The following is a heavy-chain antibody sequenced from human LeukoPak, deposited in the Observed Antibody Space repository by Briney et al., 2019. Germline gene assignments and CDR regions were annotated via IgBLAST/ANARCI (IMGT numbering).Heavy chain of an antibody. D-gene: IGHD2-21*02. CDR3: ARDPLAYCGGDCYSFDY. V-gene: IGHV3-30-3*01. CDR2: TSYDGSNK. CDR1: GFTFSSYA. J-gene: IGHJ4*02. Sequence: PGRSLRLSCAASGFTFSSYAMHWVRQAPGKGLEWVAVTSYDGSNKYYADSVKGRFTISRDNSKNTLYLQMNSLRAEDTAVYYCARDPLAYCGGDCYSFDYWGQGTLVTVSS.